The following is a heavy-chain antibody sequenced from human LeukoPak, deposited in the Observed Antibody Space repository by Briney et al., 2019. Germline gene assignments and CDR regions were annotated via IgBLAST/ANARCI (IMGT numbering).Heavy chain of an antibody. D-gene: IGHD5-12*01. CDR1: GGTFSSYA. CDR3: ARFNLLGIQWLAENDAFDI. J-gene: IGHJ3*02. CDR2: IIPIFGTA. Sequence: SVKVSCKASGGTFSSYAISWVRQAPGQGLEWMGGIIPIFGTANYAQKFQGRVTITTDGSTSTAYMELSSLRSEDTAVYYCARFNLLGIQWLAENDAFDIWGQGTMVTVSS. V-gene: IGHV1-69*05.